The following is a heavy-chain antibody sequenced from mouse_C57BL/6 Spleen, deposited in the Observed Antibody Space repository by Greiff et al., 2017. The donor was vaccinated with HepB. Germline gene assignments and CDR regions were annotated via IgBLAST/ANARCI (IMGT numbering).Heavy chain of an antibody. CDR3: ARIAGDYDERNYFYV. CDR1: GFSLSTFGLG. D-gene: IGHD2-4*01. Sequence: QVTLKVSGPGILQPSQTLSLTCSFSGFSLSTFGLGVGWIRQPSGKGLEWLAHIWWDDDKYYNPALKSRLTITKDTSKNQVFLMIANVDTADTATYYGARIAGDYDERNYFYVWGTGTTVTVSS. V-gene: IGHV8-8*01. CDR2: IWWDDDK. J-gene: IGHJ1*03.